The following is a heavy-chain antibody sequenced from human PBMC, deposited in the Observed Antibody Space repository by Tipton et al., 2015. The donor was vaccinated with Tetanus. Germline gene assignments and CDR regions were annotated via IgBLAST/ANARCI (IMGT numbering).Heavy chain of an antibody. J-gene: IGHJ4*02. CDR1: GFTFSSYS. Sequence: SLRLSCAASGFTFSSYSMNWVRQAPGKGLEWVSSISSSSSYIYYADSVKGRFTISRDNAKNSLYLQMNSLRAEDTAVYYCARDRAVVATIEPTGVDYWGQGTLVTVSS. D-gene: IGHD5-12*01. CDR3: ARDRAVVATIEPTGVDY. CDR2: ISSSSSYI. V-gene: IGHV3-21*01.